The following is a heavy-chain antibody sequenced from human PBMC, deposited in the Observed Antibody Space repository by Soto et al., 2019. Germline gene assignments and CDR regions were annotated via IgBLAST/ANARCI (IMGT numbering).Heavy chain of an antibody. V-gene: IGHV4-31*03. D-gene: IGHD3-22*01. CDR1: GGSISSGGYY. J-gene: IGHJ4*02. CDR3: ARIGCFYYDSSGYRIFDY. CDR2: IYYSGST. Sequence: SETLSLTCTVSGGSISSGGYYWSWIRQHPGKGLEWIGYIYYSGSTYYNPSLKSRVTISVDTSKNQFSLKLSSVTAADTAVYYCARIGCFYYDSSGYRIFDYWGQGTLVTVSS.